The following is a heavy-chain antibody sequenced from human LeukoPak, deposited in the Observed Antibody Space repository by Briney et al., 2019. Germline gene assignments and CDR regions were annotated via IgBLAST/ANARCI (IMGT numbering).Heavy chain of an antibody. V-gene: IGHV3-23*01. CDR2: ISGSGGST. D-gene: IGHD3-10*01. CDR1: GFTFSSYG. Sequence: GGSLRLSCAASGFTFSSYGMSWVRQAPGKGLEWVSAISGSGGSTYYADSVKGRFTISRDNSKNTLYLQMNSLRAEDTAVYYCARLAARITMVRGVIRGVGWFDPWGQGTLVTVSS. CDR3: ARLAARITMVRGVIRGVGWFDP. J-gene: IGHJ5*02.